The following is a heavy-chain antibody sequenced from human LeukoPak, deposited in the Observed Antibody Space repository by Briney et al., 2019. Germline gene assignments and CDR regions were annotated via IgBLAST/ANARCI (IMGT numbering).Heavy chain of an antibody. Sequence: GGSLRLSCAASGFSFNYHSMDWVRQAPGKGLEWVSVIYANGNTYYADSMQGRLTISRDKSKNTVFLQMNSLRAEDTAMYYCARVGEGELGNWFDPWGQGTLVTVSS. CDR1: GFSFNYHS. D-gene: IGHD3-10*01. J-gene: IGHJ5*02. V-gene: IGHV3-53*01. CDR2: IYANGNT. CDR3: ARVGEGELGNWFDP.